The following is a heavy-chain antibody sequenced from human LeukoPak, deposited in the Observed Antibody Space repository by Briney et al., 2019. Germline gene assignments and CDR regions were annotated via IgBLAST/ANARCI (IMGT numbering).Heavy chain of an antibody. CDR1: GFTFSSYG. V-gene: IGHV3-30*02. CDR2: IRYDGSYK. CDR3: ATVLSIAAVGM. Sequence: PGGSLRLSCVASGFTFSSYGMHWVRQTPGKELEWVAFIRYDGSYKHYADSAKGRFTISRDSSKNTLYLQMNSLRTEDTAVYYCATVLSIAAVGMWGQGTLVTVSS. D-gene: IGHD6-13*01. J-gene: IGHJ4*02.